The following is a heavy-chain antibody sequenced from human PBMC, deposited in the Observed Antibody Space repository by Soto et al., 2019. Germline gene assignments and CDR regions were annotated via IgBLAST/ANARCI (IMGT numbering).Heavy chain of an antibody. Sequence: QITLKESGPTLVKPTQTLTLTCTFSGFSLSTSGVGVGWIRQPPGKALEWLALIYWDDDKRSSPSLKSRLTIANDTSKHDVALTQAHMDPVETDTYFCAHANYSVSDSSCLGYNWFDSWGQGTLVTVST. CDR1: GFSLSTSGVG. V-gene: IGHV2-5*02. CDR3: AHANYSVSDSSCLGYNWFDS. J-gene: IGHJ5*01. D-gene: IGHD2-15*01. CDR2: IYWDDDK.